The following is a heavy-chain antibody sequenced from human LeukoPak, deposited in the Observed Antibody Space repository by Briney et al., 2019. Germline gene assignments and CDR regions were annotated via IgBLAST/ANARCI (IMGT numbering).Heavy chain of an antibody. V-gene: IGHV1-2*02. CDR1: GYTFTGYY. J-gene: IGHJ4*02. CDR2: INPNSGGT. CDR3: ASRSPFGSGYYSPTFDY. Sequence: GASVKVSCKASGYTFTGYYMYWVRQAPGQGLEWMGWINPNSGGTNYAQKFQGGVTMTRDTSISTAYMELSRLRSDDTAVYYCASRSPFGSGYYSPTFDYWGQGTLVTVSS. D-gene: IGHD3-3*01.